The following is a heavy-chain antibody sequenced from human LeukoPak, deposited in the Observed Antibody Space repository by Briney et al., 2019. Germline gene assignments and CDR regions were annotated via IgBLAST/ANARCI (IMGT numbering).Heavy chain of an antibody. D-gene: IGHD6-19*01. J-gene: IGHJ4*02. CDR2: IYSGGST. CDR1: GFTVSSNY. CDR3: AKDRSSGWYSELDY. Sequence: PGGSLRLSCAASGFTVSSNYMSWVRQAPGKGLEWVSVIYSGGSTYYADSVKGRFTISRDNSKNSLYLQMNSLRTEDTALYYCAKDRSSGWYSELDYWGQGTLVTVSS. V-gene: IGHV3-53*05.